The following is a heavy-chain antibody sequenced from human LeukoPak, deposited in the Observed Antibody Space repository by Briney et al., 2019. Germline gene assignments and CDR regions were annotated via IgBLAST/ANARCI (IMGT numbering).Heavy chain of an antibody. J-gene: IGHJ4*02. V-gene: IGHV4-59*01. CDR3: ARDYSNYIMDY. D-gene: IGHD4-11*01. Sequence: SETLSLTCTVSGGSISTYYWSWIRQPPGKGLEWIGYIYYSGSTNYNHSPKSRVTISVDTSKNQFPLNLSSVTAADTAVYYCARDYSNYIMDYWGQGILVTVSS. CDR1: GGSISTYY. CDR2: IYYSGST.